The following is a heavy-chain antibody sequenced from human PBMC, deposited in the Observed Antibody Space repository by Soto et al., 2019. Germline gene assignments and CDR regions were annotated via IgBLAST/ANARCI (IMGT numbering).Heavy chain of an antibody. Sequence: PSETLSLTCTVSGGSLSSGTYYWSWIRQPPGKGLEWIGYIYHSGSSQSNPSLKSRVTIPIDTSKNQFSLELRSVTAADTAVYYCARDLLDTTVDYYFDSWGPGRLVTVSS. D-gene: IGHD4-17*01. V-gene: IGHV4-30-4*01. CDR3: ARDLLDTTVDYYFDS. CDR2: IYHSGSS. J-gene: IGHJ4*02. CDR1: GGSLSSGTYY.